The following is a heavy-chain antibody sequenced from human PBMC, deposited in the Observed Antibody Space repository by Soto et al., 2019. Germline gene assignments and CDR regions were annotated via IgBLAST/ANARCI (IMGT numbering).Heavy chain of an antibody. CDR3: AKGGRIATALYYDFWSGLPNYYYMDV. CDR1: GFTFSSYA. Sequence: PGGSLRLSCAASGFTFSSYAMHWVRQAPGKGLEWVAVISYDGSNKYYADSVKGRFTISRDNSKNTLYLQMNSLRAEDTAVYYCAKGGRIATALYYDFWSGLPNYYYMDVWGKGTTVTVSS. J-gene: IGHJ6*03. CDR2: ISYDGSNK. V-gene: IGHV3-30-3*01. D-gene: IGHD3-3*01.